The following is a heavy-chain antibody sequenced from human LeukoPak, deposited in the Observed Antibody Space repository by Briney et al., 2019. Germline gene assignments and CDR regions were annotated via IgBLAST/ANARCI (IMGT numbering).Heavy chain of an antibody. J-gene: IGHJ4*02. Sequence: SETLSLTCTVSGDSISGSLYYWGWIRQPPGKGLEWIGSIFYSGSSYYNPSLKSRVTISVDTSKNQFSLKLSSVTAADTAVYYCARVYGSGSYWGQGTLVTVSS. V-gene: IGHV4-39*07. CDR1: GDSISGSLYY. CDR3: ARVYGSGSY. D-gene: IGHD3-10*01. CDR2: IFYSGSS.